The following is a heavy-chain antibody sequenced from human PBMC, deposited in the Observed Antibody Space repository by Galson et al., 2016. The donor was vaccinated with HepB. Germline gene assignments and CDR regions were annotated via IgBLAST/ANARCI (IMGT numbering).Heavy chain of an antibody. J-gene: IGHJ4*02. CDR3: VRAPVALRNFDS. V-gene: IGHV4-59*12. CDR2: VYYTGNT. Sequence: SETLSLTCSVSTDSMNNVLWIWIRQPPGRGLEWIGDVYYTGNTNYNPSLKSRLTISMDTSKKQFSLKLNSVTAADTAIYFCVRAPVALRNFDSWGQGVLVTVSS. CDR1: TDSMNNVL.